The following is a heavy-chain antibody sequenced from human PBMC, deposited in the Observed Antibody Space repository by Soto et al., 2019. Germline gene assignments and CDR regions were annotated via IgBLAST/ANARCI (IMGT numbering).Heavy chain of an antibody. CDR3: TRDLAAFDF. J-gene: IGHJ4*02. CDR1: SGSISPYY. D-gene: IGHD6-13*01. V-gene: IGHV4-59*01. Sequence: QVQLQESGPGLVKPSETLSLTCTVSSGSISPYYWTWIRQPPGKGLEWIGYVYYGGSTNYNPSLKSRVTISLDTSRKQFSLRLTSVTAADTAIYYCTRDLAAFDFWGQGTPVTVSS. CDR2: VYYGGST.